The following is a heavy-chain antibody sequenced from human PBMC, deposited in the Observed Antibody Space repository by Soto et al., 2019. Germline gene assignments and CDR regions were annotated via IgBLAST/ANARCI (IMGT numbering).Heavy chain of an antibody. Sequence: PGGSLRLSCAASGFTFSSYGMHWVRQAPGKGLEWVAVIWYDGSNKYYADSVKGRFTIPRGNSKNTLYLQMNSLRAEDTAVYYCARDGDYSEYYYYGMDVWGQGTMVTVSS. D-gene: IGHD4-4*01. J-gene: IGHJ6*02. CDR3: ARDGDYSEYYYYGMDV. V-gene: IGHV3-33*01. CDR2: IWYDGSNK. CDR1: GFTFSSYG.